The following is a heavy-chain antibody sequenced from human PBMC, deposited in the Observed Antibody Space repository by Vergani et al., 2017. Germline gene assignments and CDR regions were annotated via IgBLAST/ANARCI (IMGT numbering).Heavy chain of an antibody. CDR3: ARGLRSSSWYEL. J-gene: IGHJ4*02. V-gene: IGHV4-34*01. CDR1: GGSFSGYY. D-gene: IGHD6-13*01. Sequence: QVQLQQLGAGLLKPSETLSLTCAVYGGSFSGYYWSWIRQPPGKGLDWIGEINHSGSTNYNPSLKSRVTISVDTSKNQFSLKLSSVTAADTAVYYCARGLRSSSWYELWGQGTLVTVSS. CDR2: INHSGST.